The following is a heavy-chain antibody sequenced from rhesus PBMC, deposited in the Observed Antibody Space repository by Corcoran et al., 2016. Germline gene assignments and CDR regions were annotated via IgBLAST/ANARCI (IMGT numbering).Heavy chain of an antibody. D-gene: IGHD1-44*01. CDR2: LSEDGTT. CDR1: GGSLAGTY. CDR3: ASGGPNSPF. V-gene: IGHV4-160*01. Sequence: QVQLQESGPGLVKPSETLSLTCAVSGGSLAGTYWRWIRQPPGKVLKWIGRLSEDGTTNYNPFLKSRVTISPDTSRNQFSRKLNSVTAADTAVYYCASGGPNSPFWGQGVLVIVSS. J-gene: IGHJ4*01.